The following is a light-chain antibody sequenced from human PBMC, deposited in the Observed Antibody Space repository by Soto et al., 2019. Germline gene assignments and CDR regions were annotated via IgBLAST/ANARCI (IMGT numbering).Light chain of an antibody. J-gene: IGKJ2*01. CDR2: GAT. CDR1: QRVSGSS. Sequence: VLTQSPGTLSLSPGDRATLSCRSSQRVSGSSLAWYQQKPGQAPRVLFYGATTRATGVPDRFSANGSGADSTLTISRLEPGDFGVYHCQQYGNSPSFGPGTKLEIK. CDR3: QQYGNSPS. V-gene: IGKV3-20*01.